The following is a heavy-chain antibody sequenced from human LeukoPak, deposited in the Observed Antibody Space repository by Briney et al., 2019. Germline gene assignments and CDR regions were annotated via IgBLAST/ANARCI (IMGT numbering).Heavy chain of an antibody. CDR2: IRYDGSNK. CDR3: ARELVVRGVIDY. D-gene: IGHD3-10*01. V-gene: IGHV3-30*02. Sequence: GGSLRLSCAASGFTFSSYGMHWVRQAPGKGLEWVAFIRYDGSNKYYADSVKGRFTISRDNSKNTLYLQMNSLRAEDTAVYYCARELVVRGVIDYWGQGTLVTVSS. CDR1: GFTFSSYG. J-gene: IGHJ4*02.